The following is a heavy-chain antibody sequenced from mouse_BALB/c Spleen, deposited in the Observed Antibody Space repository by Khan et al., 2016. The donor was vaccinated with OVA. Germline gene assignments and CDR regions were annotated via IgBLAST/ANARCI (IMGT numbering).Heavy chain of an antibody. CDR3: ANGNYGWFAY. V-gene: IGHV5-9-1*01. CDR1: GFTFSSFA. J-gene: IGHJ3*01. CDR2: ISSAGTYT. D-gene: IGHD2-1*01. Sequence: EVELVESGGGLVKPGGSLKLSCAASGFTFSSFAMSWVRQTPEKRLEWVATISSAGTYTYYPDSVKGRFTISRDNAKHTLYLQINSLRSEGTAMYYGANGNYGWFAYWGQGTLVTVSA.